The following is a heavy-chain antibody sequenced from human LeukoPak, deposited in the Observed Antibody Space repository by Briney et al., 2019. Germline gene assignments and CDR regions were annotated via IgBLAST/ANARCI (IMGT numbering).Heavy chain of an antibody. CDR1: GYTFTGYY. CDR2: INPNSGGT. J-gene: IGHJ3*02. Sequence: ASVKVSCKASGYTFTGYYMHWVRQAPGQGLEWMGRINPNSGGTNYAQKFQGRVTMTRDTSISTAYMELSRLRSDGTAVYYCARSNRVSRGPAAFDIWGQGTMVTVSS. V-gene: IGHV1-2*06. CDR3: ARSNRVSRGPAAFDI. D-gene: IGHD2-2*01.